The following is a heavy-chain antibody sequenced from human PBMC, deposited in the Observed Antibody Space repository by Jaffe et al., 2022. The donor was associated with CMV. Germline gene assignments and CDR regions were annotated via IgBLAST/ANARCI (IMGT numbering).Heavy chain of an antibody. CDR2: INHSGST. CDR3: ARAPPAVVVPAARWLDP. J-gene: IGHJ5*02. V-gene: IGHV4-34*01. CDR1: GGSFSGYY. Sequence: QVQLQQWGAGLLKPSETLSLTCAVYGGSFSGYYWSWIRQPPGKGLEWIGEINHSGSTNYNPSLKSRVTISVDTSKNQFSLKLSSVTAADTAVYYCARAPPAVVVPAARWLDPWGQGTLVTVSS. D-gene: IGHD2-2*01.